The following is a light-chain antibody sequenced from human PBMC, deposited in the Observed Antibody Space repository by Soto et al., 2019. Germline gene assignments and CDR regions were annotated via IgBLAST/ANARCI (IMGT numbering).Light chain of an antibody. CDR3: SSYTTSSNYV. CDR2: EVS. CDR1: SSDVGAYNY. Sequence: QSALTQPASVSGSPGQSITISCTGTSSDVGAYNYVFWYQQHPGKAPKLMIYEVSNRPSEVSNRFSGSKSGNTASLTISGLQAGDEADYYCSSYTTSSNYVFGTGTKVT. J-gene: IGLJ1*01. V-gene: IGLV2-14*01.